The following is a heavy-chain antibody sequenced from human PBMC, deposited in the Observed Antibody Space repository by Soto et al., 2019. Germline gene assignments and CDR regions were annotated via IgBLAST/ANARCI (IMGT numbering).Heavy chain of an antibody. Sequence: QVQLVQSGAEVKKPGASVKVSCKTSGYTFSNYGIAWVRQAPGQGLEWMGWISVYNYNTNYAQKLQGRVTMTRDIPTRTAYRELRSLISDDTAVYYCARGGGYYGSGSYPFDYWGQGTLVTVSS. CDR3: ARGGGYYGSGSYPFDY. D-gene: IGHD3-10*01. J-gene: IGHJ4*02. CDR1: GYTFSNYG. V-gene: IGHV1-18*01. CDR2: ISVYNYNT.